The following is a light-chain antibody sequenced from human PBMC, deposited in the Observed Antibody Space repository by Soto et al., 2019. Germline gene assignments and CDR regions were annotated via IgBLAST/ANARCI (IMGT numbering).Light chain of an antibody. V-gene: IGKV4-1*01. CDR1: RSVLYTSNNKNY. Sequence: DFVMTQSPESLAVSLGERATINCKSSRSVLYTSNNKNYLAWYQQKPGQPPKLLIYWASIRQSGVPDRFSGSGSGTDFTLTIGSLQAEDVAVYYCQQHYDAPFTFGQGTKVDIK. J-gene: IGKJ2*01. CDR3: QQHYDAPFT. CDR2: WAS.